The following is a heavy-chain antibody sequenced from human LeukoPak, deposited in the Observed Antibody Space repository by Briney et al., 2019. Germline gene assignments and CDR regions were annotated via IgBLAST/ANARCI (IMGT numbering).Heavy chain of an antibody. D-gene: IGHD2-15*01. Sequence: GGSLRLSCAASGFTFENYAMSWVRQAPGKGLEWVAVVSYDGSNKYYADSVKGRFTISRDNSKNTLYLQMNSLRAEDTAVYYCARAPAATYCSGGSCSMPDYWGQGTLVTVSS. CDR1: GFTFENYA. CDR3: ARAPAATYCSGGSCSMPDY. V-gene: IGHV3-30-3*01. CDR2: VSYDGSNK. J-gene: IGHJ4*02.